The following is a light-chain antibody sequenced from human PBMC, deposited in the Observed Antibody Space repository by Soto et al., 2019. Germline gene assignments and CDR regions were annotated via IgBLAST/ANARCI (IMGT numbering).Light chain of an antibody. CDR3: LQDYNFPFT. J-gene: IGKJ3*01. CDR2: AAS. V-gene: IGKV1-6*01. Sequence: AIQMTQSPSSLSASVGDRVTITCRASQAIRNDLGWYQQKPGKAPKLLIYAASRLQSGVPSRFSSSGSVTYFSLTISSLQPEHFATSFCLQDYNFPFTVGPGTTVDS. CDR1: QAIRND.